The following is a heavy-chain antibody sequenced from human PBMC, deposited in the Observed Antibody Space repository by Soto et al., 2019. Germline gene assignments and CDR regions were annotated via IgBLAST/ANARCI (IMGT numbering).Heavy chain of an antibody. V-gene: IGHV4-59*01. CDR2: IHYNGNT. CDR3: AREGNLGRWLQPLDF. J-gene: IGHJ6*02. D-gene: IGHD5-12*01. CDR1: GDSISASS. Sequence: SETLSLTCTVSGDSISASSWGWVRQPPGKGLEWIGNIHYNGNTKYNPSLKSRVTMSVDTSKNQFSLKLISVTAADTAKYFCAREGNLGRWLQPLDFWGQGTTVTVSS.